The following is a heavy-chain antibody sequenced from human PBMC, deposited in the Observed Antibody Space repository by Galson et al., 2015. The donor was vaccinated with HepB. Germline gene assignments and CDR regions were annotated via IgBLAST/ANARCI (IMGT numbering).Heavy chain of an antibody. CDR2: IIPILGIA. CDR1: GYTFTSYG. D-gene: IGHD3-10*01. J-gene: IGHJ5*02. V-gene: IGHV1-69*10. CDR3: ARGGYYYGSGSPRSYNWFDP. Sequence: SGAEVKKPGESLKISCKASGYTFTSYGISWVRQAPGQGLEWMGGIIPILGIANYAHKFQGRVTITADKSTSTAYMELSSLRSEDTAVYYCARGGYYYGSGSPRSYNWFDPWGQGTLVTVSS.